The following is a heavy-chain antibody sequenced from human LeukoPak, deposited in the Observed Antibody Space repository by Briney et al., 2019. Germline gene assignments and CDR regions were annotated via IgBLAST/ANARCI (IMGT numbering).Heavy chain of an antibody. J-gene: IGHJ4*02. D-gene: IGHD3-9*01. CDR2: IYTSGST. CDR1: GGPMSSGSWY. Sequence: TLPLTRTVAGGPMSSGSWYWSQIRQPAGKGLEWIGRIYTSGSTNYNPSLKSRVTISVDTSKNQFSLKLSSVTAADTAVSDCARELLRQDVLTGSYFDYWGQGTLVTVSS. CDR3: ARELLRQDVLTGSYFDY. V-gene: IGHV4-61*02.